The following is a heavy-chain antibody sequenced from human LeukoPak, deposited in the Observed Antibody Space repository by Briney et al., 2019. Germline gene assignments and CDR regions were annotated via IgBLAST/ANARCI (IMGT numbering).Heavy chain of an antibody. CDR3: ASATWTHRGFDP. Sequence: GGSLGLSCAASGFTFSSYSMNWVRQAPGKGLEWVSSISSSSSYIYYADSVKGRFTISRDNAKNSLYLQMNSLRAEDTAVYYCASATWTHRGFDPWGQGTLVTVSS. D-gene: IGHD5-24*01. J-gene: IGHJ5*02. CDR2: ISSSSSYI. CDR1: GFTFSSYS. V-gene: IGHV3-21*01.